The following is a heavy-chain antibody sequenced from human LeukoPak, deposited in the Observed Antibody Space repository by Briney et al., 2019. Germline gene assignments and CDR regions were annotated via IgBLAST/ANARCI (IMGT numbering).Heavy chain of an antibody. CDR1: GFTFSGYW. CDR2: IKQDGSEK. J-gene: IGHJ4*02. D-gene: IGHD3-3*01. CDR3: ARDWSGWYFDY. Sequence: GGSLRLSCAASGFTFSGYWMSWVRQAPGKGLEWVANIKQDGSEKYYVDSVKGRFTISRDNAKNSLYLQMNSLRAEDTAVYYCARDWSGWYFDYWGQGTLVTVSS. V-gene: IGHV3-7*01.